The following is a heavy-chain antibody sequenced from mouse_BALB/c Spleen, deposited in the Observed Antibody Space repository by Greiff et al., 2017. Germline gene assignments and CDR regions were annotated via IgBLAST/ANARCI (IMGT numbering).Heavy chain of an antibody. V-gene: IGHV5-6-4*01. CDR1: GFTFSSYT. D-gene: IGHD2-4*01. Sequence: EVQRVESGGGLVKPGGSLKLSCAASGFTFSSYTMSWVRQTPEKRLEWVATISSGGSYTYYPDSVKGRFTISRDNAKNTLYLQMSSLKSEDTAMYYCTRYENDYEKNWFAYWGQGTLVTVSA. CDR2: ISSGGSYT. J-gene: IGHJ3*01. CDR3: TRYENDYEKNWFAY.